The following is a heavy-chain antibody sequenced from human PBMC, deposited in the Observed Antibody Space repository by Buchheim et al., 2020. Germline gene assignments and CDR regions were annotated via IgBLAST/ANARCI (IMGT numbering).Heavy chain of an antibody. CDR3: ARLPYSNYDRAY. CDR2: FYYSGDT. V-gene: IGHV4-39*01. CDR1: SGSISSRSYY. Sequence: QLQLQESGPGLVKPSETLSLTCTVSSGSISSRSYYWGWIRQPPGKGLEWIGSFYYSGDTYYNPSLQSRVTVSADTSKNEFSLNLRSVTAADTAVYYCARLPYSNYDRAYWGQGTL. D-gene: IGHD4-11*01. J-gene: IGHJ4*02.